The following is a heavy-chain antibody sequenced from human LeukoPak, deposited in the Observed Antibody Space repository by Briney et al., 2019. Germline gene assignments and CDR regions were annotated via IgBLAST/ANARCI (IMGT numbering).Heavy chain of an antibody. Sequence: GGSLRLSCAASGFTFSDYWIHWVRQAPGKGLVWVSRINTDGSITNYADSVKGRFSISRDNAKNSLYLQMNSLRAEDTAVYYCAKFKGHYGDSEYYFDYWGQGTLVTVSS. V-gene: IGHV3-74*01. D-gene: IGHD3-10*01. CDR3: AKFKGHYGDSEYYFDY. CDR2: INTDGSIT. J-gene: IGHJ4*02. CDR1: GFTFSDYW.